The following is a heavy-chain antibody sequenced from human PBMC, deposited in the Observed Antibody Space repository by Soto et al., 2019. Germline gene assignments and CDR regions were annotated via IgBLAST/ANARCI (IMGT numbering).Heavy chain of an antibody. J-gene: IGHJ4*02. CDR1: GYTFTSYG. Sequence: QVQLVQSGAEVKKPGASVKVSRKASGYTFTSYGISWVRQAPGQGLEGMGWISAYNGNTNYAPKLQGRVTMTRDTSTSTAYMQLRSLRSDDTAVYYFPRDNPPLGYWGQGTLVTVSP. CDR2: ISAYNGNT. CDR3: PRDNPPLGY. V-gene: IGHV1-18*01.